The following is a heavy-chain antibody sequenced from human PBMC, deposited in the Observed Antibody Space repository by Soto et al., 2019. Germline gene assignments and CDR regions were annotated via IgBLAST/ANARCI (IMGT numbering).Heavy chain of an antibody. Sequence: ASVKVSCKASGYTFTGHYIHWVRQAPEQGPEWMGEIGPESGATRYAEKFQGRVTMALDTSITTVYMELKNLSPDDTAVYYCGRGRSGQIVVFYWGQGTPVTVSS. V-gene: IGHV1-2*02. J-gene: IGHJ4*02. CDR2: IGPESGAT. CDR1: GYTFTGHY. D-gene: IGHD1-26*01. CDR3: GRGRSGQIVVFY.